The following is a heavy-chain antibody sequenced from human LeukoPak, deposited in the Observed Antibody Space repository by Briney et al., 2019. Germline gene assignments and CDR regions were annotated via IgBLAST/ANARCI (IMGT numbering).Heavy chain of an antibody. J-gene: IGHJ5*02. CDR2: ISYDGSNK. V-gene: IGHV3-30*04. D-gene: IGHD3-10*01. CDR1: GFTFSSYA. Sequence: GGSLRLSCAASGFTFSSYAMHWVRQAPGKGLEWVAVISYDGSNKYYADSVKGRFTISRDNSKNTLYLQMNSLRAEDTAVYYCAKDRVRFVPWFDPWGQGTLVTVSS. CDR3: AKDRVRFVPWFDP.